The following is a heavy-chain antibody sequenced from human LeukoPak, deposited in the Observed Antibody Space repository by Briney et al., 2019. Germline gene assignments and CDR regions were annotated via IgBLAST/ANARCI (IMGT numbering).Heavy chain of an antibody. CDR1: GGTFSSYA. Sequence: ASVKVSCKASGGTFSSYAISWVRQAPGQGLEWMGGIIPIFGTANYAQKFQGRVTITADESTSTAYMELSSLRSEDTAVYYCARVPGGSYYRYYYYYMDVWGKGTMVTVSS. J-gene: IGHJ6*03. CDR2: IIPIFGTA. D-gene: IGHD1-26*01. V-gene: IGHV1-69*13. CDR3: ARVPGGSYYRYYYYYMDV.